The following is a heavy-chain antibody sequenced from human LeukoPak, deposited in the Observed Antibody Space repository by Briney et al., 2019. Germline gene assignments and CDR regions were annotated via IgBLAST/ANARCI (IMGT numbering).Heavy chain of an antibody. CDR1: GFTFSSYS. V-gene: IGHV3-21*04. J-gene: IGHJ4*02. D-gene: IGHD2-2*01. Sequence: KPGGSLRLSCAASGFTFSSYSMNWVRQAPGKGLEWVSSISSSSSYIYYADSVKGRFTISRDNAKNSLYLQMNSLRAEDTALYYCARRTGYCSSTSCRPFDYWGQGTLVTVSS. CDR2: ISSSSSYI. CDR3: ARRTGYCSSTSCRPFDY.